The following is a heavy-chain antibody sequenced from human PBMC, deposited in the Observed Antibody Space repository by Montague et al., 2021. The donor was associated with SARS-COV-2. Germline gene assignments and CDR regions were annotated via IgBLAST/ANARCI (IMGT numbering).Heavy chain of an antibody. Sequence: SLRLSCAASGFTVSSYYMSWVRQAPGKGLEWVSVIYSGGSTYYADSVKGRFTVSRDNSKNTLYLQMNSLRAEDTAVYYCARGYYDSSGYYATVGVHWGQGTLVTVSS. CDR2: IYSGGST. CDR3: ARGYYDSSGYYATVGVH. CDR1: GFTVSSYY. J-gene: IGHJ4*02. D-gene: IGHD3-22*01. V-gene: IGHV3-66*01.